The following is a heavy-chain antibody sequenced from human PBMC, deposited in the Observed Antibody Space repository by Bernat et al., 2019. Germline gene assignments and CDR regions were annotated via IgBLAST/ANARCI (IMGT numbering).Heavy chain of an antibody. D-gene: IGHD1-7*01. Sequence: QVQLVQSGAEVKKPGASVKVSCKTSRYTFTSYTIHWMRQAPGQRLEWMGWINTGNGNTEYSQKFQGRVNITRDTSASTAYMDLSSLRSEDTAVYYCAKERGVTGKWNYPFFDYWGQGTLVTVSS. J-gene: IGHJ4*02. V-gene: IGHV1-3*04. CDR1: RYTFTSYT. CDR2: INTGNGNT. CDR3: AKERGVTGKWNYPFFDY.